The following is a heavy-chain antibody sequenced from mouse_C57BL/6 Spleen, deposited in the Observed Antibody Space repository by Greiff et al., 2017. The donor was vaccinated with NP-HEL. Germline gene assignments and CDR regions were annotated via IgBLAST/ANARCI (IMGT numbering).Heavy chain of an antibody. J-gene: IGHJ1*03. CDR1: GYTFTSYG. Sequence: VQLQESGAELARPGASVKLSCKASGYTFTSYGISWVKQRPGQGLEWIGEIYPRSGNTYYNEKFKGKATLTADKSSSTAYMELRSLTSEDSAVYFGARPIYCGSSYWYFDVWGKGTTGTVSS. CDR3: ARPIYCGSSYWYFDV. CDR2: IYPRSGNT. V-gene: IGHV1-81*01. D-gene: IGHD1-1*01.